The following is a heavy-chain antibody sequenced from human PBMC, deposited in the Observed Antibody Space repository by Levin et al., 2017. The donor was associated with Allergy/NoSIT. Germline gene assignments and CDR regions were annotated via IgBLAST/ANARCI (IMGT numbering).Heavy chain of an antibody. J-gene: IGHJ4*02. Sequence: GESLKISCAASGFTFSSYSMNWVRQAPGKGLEWVSSISSSSSYIYYADSVKGRFTISRDNAKNSLYLQMNSLRAEDTAVYYCARVYGGTSLYYFDYWAREPWSPSPQ. V-gene: IGHV3-21*01. D-gene: IGHD4-23*01. CDR2: ISSSSSYI. CDR3: ARVYGGTSLYYFDY. CDR1: GFTFSSYS.